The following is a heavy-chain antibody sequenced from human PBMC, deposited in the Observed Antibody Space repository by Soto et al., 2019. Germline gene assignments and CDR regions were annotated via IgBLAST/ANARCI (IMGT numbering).Heavy chain of an antibody. CDR2: IIPIFGTA. Sequence: ASVKVSCKASGGTFSSYAISWVRQAPGQGLEWMGGIIPIFGTANYAQKFQGRVTITADESTSTAYMELSSLRSEDTAVYYCASDGYQWSGYPFRPSGMDVWGQGTPVTVSS. D-gene: IGHD3-3*01. J-gene: IGHJ6*02. V-gene: IGHV1-69*13. CDR1: GGTFSSYA. CDR3: ASDGYQWSGYPFRPSGMDV.